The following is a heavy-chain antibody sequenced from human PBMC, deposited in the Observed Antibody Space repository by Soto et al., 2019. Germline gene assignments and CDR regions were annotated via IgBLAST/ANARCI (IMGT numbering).Heavy chain of an antibody. Sequence: GASVKVSCKGSGGAFSSYAISWVRQAPGQGLEWMGGIIPIFGTANYAQKFQGRVTITADESTSTAYMELSSLRSEDTAVYYCARDHRFLNYYYGMDVWGQGTTVTVSS. CDR3: ARDHRFLNYYYGMDV. D-gene: IGHD3-10*01. V-gene: IGHV1-69*13. CDR2: IIPIFGTA. J-gene: IGHJ6*02. CDR1: GGAFSSYA.